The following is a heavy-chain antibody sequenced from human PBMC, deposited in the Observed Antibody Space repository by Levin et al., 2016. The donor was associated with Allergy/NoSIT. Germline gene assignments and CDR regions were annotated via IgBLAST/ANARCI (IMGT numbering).Heavy chain of an antibody. D-gene: IGHD2-2*02. CDR1: GFTFDDYA. CDR3: AKVGVLLYGYYFDY. CDR2: ISWNSGSI. Sequence: GGSLRLSCAASGFTFDDYAMHWVRQAPGKGLEWVSGISWNSGSIGYADSVKGRFTISRDNSKNTLYLQMNSLRAEDTAVYYCAKVGVLLYGYYFDYWGQGTLVTVSS. V-gene: IGHV3-9*01. J-gene: IGHJ4*02.